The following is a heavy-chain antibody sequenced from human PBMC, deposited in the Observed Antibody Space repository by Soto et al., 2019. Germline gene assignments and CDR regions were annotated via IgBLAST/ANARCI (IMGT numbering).Heavy chain of an antibody. V-gene: IGHV1-18*01. CDR2: ISAYNYNT. D-gene: IGHD1-26*01. CDR3: ARVVGALGHWFDP. J-gene: IGHJ5*02. Sequence: APVKVSCKASGYTFTSYGLSWGRQAPGQGLEWMGRISAYNYNTNYAQKLQGRVTMTTDTSTSTAYMELRSLRSDDTAVYYCARVVGALGHWFDPWGQGTLVTVSS. CDR1: GYTFTSYG.